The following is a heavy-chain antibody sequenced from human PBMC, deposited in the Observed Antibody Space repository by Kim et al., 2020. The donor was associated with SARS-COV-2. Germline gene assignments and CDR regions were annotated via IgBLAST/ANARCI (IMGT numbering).Heavy chain of an antibody. CDR1: GFTFGDYA. D-gene: IGHD3-22*01. Sequence: GGSLRLSCAASGFTFGDYAMYWVRQAPGKGLEWVSGISWNSGSIGYADSVKGRFTISRDNAKNSLYLQMNSLRAEDTALYYCAKDTTYYYDSSGHDWGQGTLVTVSS. V-gene: IGHV3-9*01. CDR2: ISWNSGSI. CDR3: AKDTTYYYDSSGHD. J-gene: IGHJ4*02.